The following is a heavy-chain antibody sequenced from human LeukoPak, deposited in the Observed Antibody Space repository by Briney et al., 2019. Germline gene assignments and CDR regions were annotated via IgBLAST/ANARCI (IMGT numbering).Heavy chain of an antibody. Sequence: AETLCLSCAASGFSFRIGYFSGCIQHSPGERLEWVGNNYHTGGTSYDQSLEGRVTISLDTSRSQFSLKLNSVTASDTAVYYCAYSPTVTMGFWYWGHGALVT. D-gene: IGHD4-17*01. CDR1: GFSFRIGYF. J-gene: IGHJ4*03. CDR2: NYHTGGT. V-gene: IGHV4-38-2*01. CDR3: AYSPTVTMGFWY.